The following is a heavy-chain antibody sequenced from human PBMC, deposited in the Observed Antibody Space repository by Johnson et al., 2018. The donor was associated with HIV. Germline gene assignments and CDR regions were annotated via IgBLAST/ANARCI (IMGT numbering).Heavy chain of an antibody. CDR3: VRVGGNGNYFFDPFDM. CDR1: GFTVRNNY. J-gene: IGHJ3*02. V-gene: IGHV3-53*01. CDR2: IYSGGLT. D-gene: IGHD1-26*01. Sequence: VQLVESGGGWIQPGGSLRLSCAVSGFTVRNNYMSWVRQAPGKGLAWVSLIYSGGLTYYADSVLGRFTISRDNAKNALYLQMNSLRVEDPALYYCVRVGGNGNYFFDPFDMWGQGTMVTVSS.